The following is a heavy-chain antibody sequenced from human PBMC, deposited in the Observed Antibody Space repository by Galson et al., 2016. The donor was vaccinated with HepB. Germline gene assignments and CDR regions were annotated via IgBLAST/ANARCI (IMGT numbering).Heavy chain of an antibody. D-gene: IGHD2-15*01. Sequence: SLRLSCAASGFTLSSYWMSWVRQAPGQGLEWVSYISSGSSAIYYADSVKGRFTISRDNSKNTLSLQMNTLRAEDTAVYYCARGTFCSGDSCYSPAFDMWGQGTMVTVSS. V-gene: IGHV3-48*01. J-gene: IGHJ3*02. CDR3: ARGTFCSGDSCYSPAFDM. CDR1: GFTLSSYW. CDR2: ISSGSSAI.